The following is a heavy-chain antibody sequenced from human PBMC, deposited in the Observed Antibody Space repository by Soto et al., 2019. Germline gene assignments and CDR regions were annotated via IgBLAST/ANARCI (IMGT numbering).Heavy chain of an antibody. Sequence: SETLSLTCTVSGGSISSYYWSWIRQPPGKGLEWIGYIYYSGSTNYNPSLKSRVTISVDTSKNQFSLKLSSVTAADTAVYYCARHRLGSGTPVDYWGQGTLVTVPS. CDR2: IYYSGST. D-gene: IGHD3-10*01. CDR3: ARHRLGSGTPVDY. V-gene: IGHV4-59*08. CDR1: GGSISSYY. J-gene: IGHJ4*02.